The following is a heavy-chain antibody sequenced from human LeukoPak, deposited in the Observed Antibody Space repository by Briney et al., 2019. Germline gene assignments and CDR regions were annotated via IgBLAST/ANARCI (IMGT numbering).Heavy chain of an antibody. J-gene: IGHJ4*02. D-gene: IGHD2-8*02. V-gene: IGHV1-69*05. CDR3: ARASNPTGGPFDY. CDR1: GCTFSSYA. CDR2: IIPIFGTA. Sequence: SVKVSCKASGCTFSSYAISWVRQAPGQGLEWMGGIIPIFGTANYAQKFQGRVTITTDESTSTAYMELSSLRSEDTAVYYCARASNPTGGPFDYWGQGTLVTVSS.